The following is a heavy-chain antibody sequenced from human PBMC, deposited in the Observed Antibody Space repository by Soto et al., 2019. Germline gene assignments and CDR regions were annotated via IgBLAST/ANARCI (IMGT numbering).Heavy chain of an antibody. CDR1: GFTFSDYY. CDR3: ARGPTVTTFYYYYYYMDV. J-gene: IGHJ6*03. Sequence: GGSLRLSCAASGFTFSDYYMSWIRQAPGKGLEWVSYISSSGSTIYYADSVKGRFTISRDNAKNSLYLQMNSLRAEDTAVYYCARGPTVTTFYYYYYYMDVWGKGTTVTVSS. V-gene: IGHV3-11*01. CDR2: ISSSGSTI. D-gene: IGHD4-17*01.